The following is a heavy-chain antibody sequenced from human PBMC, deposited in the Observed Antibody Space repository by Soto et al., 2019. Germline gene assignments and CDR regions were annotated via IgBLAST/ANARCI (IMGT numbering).Heavy chain of an antibody. CDR2: IYYSGST. CDR1: GGSVSSGNYY. Sequence: QVQLQESGPGLVKPSETLSLTCTVSGGSVSSGNYYWSWIRQPPGKGLEWIGYIYYSGSTNYNPSLKSRVTISVDTSKNQFSRKLTSVTAADTAVYYCARDQTGIFDYWGQGTLVTVSS. J-gene: IGHJ4*02. CDR3: ARDQTGIFDY. V-gene: IGHV4-61*01.